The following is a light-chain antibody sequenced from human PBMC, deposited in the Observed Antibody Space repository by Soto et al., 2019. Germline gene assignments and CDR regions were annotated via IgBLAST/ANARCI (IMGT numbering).Light chain of an antibody. Sequence: QSALTQPPSASGSPGQSVTISCTGTRSDVGGYNYVSWYQQHPGKAPKLMIYEVSKRISGVPDRFSGSKSGNTASLTVSGLQAEDEADYYCSSYAGSNNWVFGGGTKVTV. J-gene: IGLJ3*02. CDR3: SSYAGSNNWV. CDR2: EVS. V-gene: IGLV2-8*01. CDR1: RSDVGGYNY.